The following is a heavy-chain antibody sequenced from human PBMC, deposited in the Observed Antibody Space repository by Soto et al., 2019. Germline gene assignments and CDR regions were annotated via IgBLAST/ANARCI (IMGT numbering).Heavy chain of an antibody. V-gene: IGHV3-23*01. CDR1: GFTFSSYA. J-gene: IGHJ3*02. CDR2: ISGSGGST. D-gene: IGHD3-9*01. Sequence: EVQLLESGGGLVQPGGSLRLSCAASGFTFSSYAMSWVRQAPGKGLEWVSAISGSGGSTYYADSVKGRFTISRDKSKNTLYLQMNSLRAEDTVVYYCAKAGTQGAFITIFFDIWGQGTMVTVSS. CDR3: AKAGTQGAFITIFFDI.